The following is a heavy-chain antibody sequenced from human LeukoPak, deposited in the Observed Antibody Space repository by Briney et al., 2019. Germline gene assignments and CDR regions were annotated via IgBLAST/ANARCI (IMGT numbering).Heavy chain of an antibody. CDR3: ASGLLWFGETAWFDP. Sequence: GASVKVSCKASGYTFTSYAMHWVRQAPGQRLEWMGWINAGNGNTKYSQKFQGRVTITRDTSASTAYMELSSLRSEDTAVYYCASGLLWFGETAWFDPWGQGTLVTVSS. D-gene: IGHD3-10*01. CDR1: GYTFTSYA. CDR2: INAGNGNT. V-gene: IGHV1-3*01. J-gene: IGHJ5*02.